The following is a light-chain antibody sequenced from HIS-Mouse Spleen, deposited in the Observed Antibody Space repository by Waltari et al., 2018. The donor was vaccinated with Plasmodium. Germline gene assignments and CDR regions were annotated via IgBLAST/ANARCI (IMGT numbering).Light chain of an antibody. Sequence: SYELTQPPSVSVSPGQTARITCSGDALPKKYAYWYQQKSGQAPVLVNYEGSKRTSGIPEGFSGSSSGTMATLTISGAQVEDEADYYCYSTDSSGNHRVFGGGTKLTVL. CDR2: EGS. CDR3: YSTDSSGNHRV. V-gene: IGLV3-10*01. J-gene: IGLJ3*02. CDR1: ALPKKY.